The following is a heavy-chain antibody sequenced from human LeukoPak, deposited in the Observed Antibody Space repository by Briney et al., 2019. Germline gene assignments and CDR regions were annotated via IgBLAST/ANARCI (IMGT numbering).Heavy chain of an antibody. J-gene: IGHJ6*03. CDR1: GYTFTSYG. Sequence: GASVKVSCKASGYTFTSYGISWVRQAPGQGLEWMGWISAHNGDTSYEEKLQGRVTMTTDTSTSTAYMELRSLRSDDMAVYYCARDKGAVATYHYYYMDVWGKGTTVTVSS. D-gene: IGHD6-19*01. CDR2: ISAHNGDT. CDR3: ARDKGAVATYHYYYMDV. V-gene: IGHV1-18*03.